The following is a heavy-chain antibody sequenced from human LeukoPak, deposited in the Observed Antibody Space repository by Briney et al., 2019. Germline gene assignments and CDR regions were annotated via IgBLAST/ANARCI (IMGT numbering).Heavy chain of an antibody. V-gene: IGHV4-59*01. CDR3: ARTVAGIFDFDY. CDR1: GGSISPYI. Sequence: PSETLSLTCTVSGGSISPYIWNWIRQPPGKGLEWIGYIYYSGNTNYNPSLKSRATISVDTSENKFSLKVTSVTAADTAVYYCARTVAGIFDFDYWGQGILVTVSS. D-gene: IGHD6-19*01. J-gene: IGHJ4*02. CDR2: IYYSGNT.